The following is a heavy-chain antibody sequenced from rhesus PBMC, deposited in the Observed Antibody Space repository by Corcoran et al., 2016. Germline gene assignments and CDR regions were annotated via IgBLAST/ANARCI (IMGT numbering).Heavy chain of an antibody. Sequence: QVQLQESGPGLVKPSETLSLTCAVSGGSLSGSYWSWIRQPPGKGLEWIGNIDVNIAGTNYNPSLKSRVTISKDTSKNQFSLKLSSVTAADTAVYYCAREYSTGGLDSWGQGVVVTVSS. CDR2: IDVNIAGT. CDR1: GGSLSGSY. V-gene: IGHV4-81*01. CDR3: AREYSTGGLDS. D-gene: IGHD4-23*01. J-gene: IGHJ6*01.